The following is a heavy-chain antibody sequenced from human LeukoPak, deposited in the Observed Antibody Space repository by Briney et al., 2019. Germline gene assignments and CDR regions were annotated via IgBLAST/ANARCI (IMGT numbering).Heavy chain of an antibody. CDR2: IKQDGSEK. J-gene: IGHJ4*02. CDR3: ASSDYGDYSDY. Sequence: GGSLRLSCAASGFTFSSYWMSWVRQAPGKGLEWMANIKQDGSEKYYVDSVKGRFTISRDNAKNSLYLQMNSLRAEDTAVYYCASSDYGDYSDYWGQGTLVTVSS. D-gene: IGHD4-17*01. CDR1: GFTFSSYW. V-gene: IGHV3-7*01.